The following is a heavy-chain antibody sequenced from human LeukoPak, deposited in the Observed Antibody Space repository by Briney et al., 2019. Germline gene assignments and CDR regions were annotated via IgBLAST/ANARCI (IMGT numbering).Heavy chain of an antibody. CDR3: ARTFFGVDFTYYFDY. V-gene: IGHV4-30-2*01. D-gene: IGHD3-3*01. J-gene: IGHJ4*02. CDR2: IYHSGTT. CDR1: GASISSGGYS. Sequence: SQTLSLTCAVSGASISSGGYSWSWIRQPPGKGLEWIGYIYHSGTTYYNPSLKSRVTISVDRSKNQFSLKLSSVTAADTAVHYCARTFFGVDFTYYFDYWGQGTLVTVSS.